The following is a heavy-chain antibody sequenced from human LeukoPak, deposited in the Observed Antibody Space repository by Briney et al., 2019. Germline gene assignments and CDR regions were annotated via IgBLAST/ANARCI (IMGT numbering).Heavy chain of an antibody. D-gene: IGHD5-18*01. Sequence: PGGSLRLSCAASGFTFSSYWMSWVRQAPGKGLEWVANIKQDGSEKYYVDSVKGRFTISRDNAKNSLYLQMNSLRAEDTAVYYCAREKSWIQLCLRRYFDYWGQGTLVTVSS. J-gene: IGHJ4*02. V-gene: IGHV3-7*01. CDR2: IKQDGSEK. CDR1: GFTFSSYW. CDR3: AREKSWIQLCLRRYFDY.